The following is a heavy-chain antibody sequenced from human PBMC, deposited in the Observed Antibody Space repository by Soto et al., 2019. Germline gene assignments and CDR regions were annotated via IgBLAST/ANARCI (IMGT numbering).Heavy chain of an antibody. D-gene: IGHD3-22*01. CDR1: GYSFTSYL. Sequence: PXESLKISRKGSGYSFTSYLLGWVRQMPGKGLEWMGIIYPGDSDTRYSPSFQGQVTISADKSISTAYLQWSSLKDSDTAMYYCARLYYYDSSGPGWGAFDIWGQGTMVTVSS. CDR3: ARLYYYDSSGPGWGAFDI. J-gene: IGHJ3*02. V-gene: IGHV5-51*01. CDR2: IYPGDSDT.